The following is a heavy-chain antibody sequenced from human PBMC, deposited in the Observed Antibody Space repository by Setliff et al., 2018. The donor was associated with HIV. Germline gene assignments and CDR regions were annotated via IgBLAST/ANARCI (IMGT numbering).Heavy chain of an antibody. Sequence: SETLSLTCAVYGESFSGYFWSWIRQPPGKGLEWIGEINHSGSTNYNPSLKRRVSISVATSKNQFSLKLTSVTAADTAVYYCATGITMAPDYWGQGSLVTVSS. D-gene: IGHD6-19*01. CDR2: INHSGST. V-gene: IGHV4-34*01. CDR3: ATGITMAPDY. CDR1: GESFSGYF. J-gene: IGHJ4*02.